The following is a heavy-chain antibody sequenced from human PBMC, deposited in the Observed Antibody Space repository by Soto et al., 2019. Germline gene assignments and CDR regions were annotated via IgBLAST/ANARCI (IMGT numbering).Heavy chain of an antibody. CDR3: ARAPRIVTADSGIRDFDY. CDR1: GYSFNSYV. J-gene: IGHJ4*02. V-gene: IGHV1-18*01. D-gene: IGHD3-16*02. CDR2: VSGYTFDT. Sequence: GASLNLSCKASGYSFNSYVISCVRQAPGQGLEWMGWVSGYTFDTIYVQKFQGRVTMTTDTSTSTAHMELRSLTYDDTAVYYCARAPRIVTADSGIRDFDYWGQGTQVTVSS.